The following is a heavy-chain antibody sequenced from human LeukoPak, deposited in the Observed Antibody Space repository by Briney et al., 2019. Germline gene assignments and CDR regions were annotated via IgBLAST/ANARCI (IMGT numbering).Heavy chain of an antibody. V-gene: IGHV5-51*01. Sequence: GESLKISCKGSGYSFTSYWIGWVRQMPGKGLEWMGIIYPGDSDTRYSPSFQGQVTISADKSISTAYLRWSSLKASDTAMYYCARLRGCGGDCYSPVDIWGQGTMVTVSS. CDR2: IYPGDSDT. CDR1: GYSFTSYW. D-gene: IGHD2-21*02. J-gene: IGHJ3*02. CDR3: ARLRGCGGDCYSPVDI.